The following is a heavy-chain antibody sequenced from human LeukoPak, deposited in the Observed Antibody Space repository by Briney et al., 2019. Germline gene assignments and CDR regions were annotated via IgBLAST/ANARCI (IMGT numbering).Heavy chain of an antibody. J-gene: IGHJ3*01. CDR1: GYTFIDYN. CDR2: INPNSGGT. D-gene: IGHD3-16*01. CDR3: ARDMSVYAFDV. Sequence: ASVKVSCKASGYTFIDYNIHWLRQAPGQGLEWMGWINPNSGGTNYAQKFQGRVTMTRDTSISTAYMELSRLRSDDTAVYYCARDMSVYAFDVWGQGTRVTVSS. V-gene: IGHV1-2*02.